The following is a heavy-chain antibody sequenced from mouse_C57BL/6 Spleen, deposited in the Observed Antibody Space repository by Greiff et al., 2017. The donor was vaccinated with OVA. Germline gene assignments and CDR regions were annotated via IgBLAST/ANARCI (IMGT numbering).Heavy chain of an antibody. V-gene: IGHV1-52*01. D-gene: IGHD2-2*01. CDR3: ARGRGYDYFDY. CDR1: GYTFTSYW. J-gene: IGHJ2*01. CDR2: IDPSDSET. Sequence: QVQLQQPGAELVRPGSSVKLSCKASGYTFTSYWMHWVKQRPIQGLEWIGNIDPSDSETHYNQKFKDKATLTVDKSSSTAYMQLSSLTSEDSAVYYCARGRGYDYFDYWGQGTTLTVSS.